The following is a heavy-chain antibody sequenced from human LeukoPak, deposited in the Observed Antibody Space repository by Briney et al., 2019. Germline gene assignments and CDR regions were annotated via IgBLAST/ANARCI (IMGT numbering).Heavy chain of an antibody. CDR3: ARSPSRTTVTSYYYYFYMDV. V-gene: IGHV4-34*01. J-gene: IGHJ6*03. Sequence: PSETLSLTCAVYGGSFSGYYWSWIRQPPGKGLEWIGEINHSGSTNYNPSLKSRVTISVDTSKNQFSLKLSSVTAADTAVYFCARSPSRTTVTSYYYYFYMDVWGKETTVTISS. CDR1: GGSFSGYY. D-gene: IGHD4-17*01. CDR2: INHSGST.